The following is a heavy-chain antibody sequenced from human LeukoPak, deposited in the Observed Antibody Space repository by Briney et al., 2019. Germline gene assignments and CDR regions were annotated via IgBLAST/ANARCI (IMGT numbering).Heavy chain of an antibody. CDR3: ASWGKQWLVLGDWFDP. Sequence: SETLSPTCAVSGGSISSSNWWSWVRQPPGKGLEWIGEIYHGGSTNYNPSLKSRVTISVDKSKNQFSLKLSSVTAADTAVYYCASWGKQWLVLGDWFDPWGQGTLVTVSS. J-gene: IGHJ5*02. D-gene: IGHD6-19*01. CDR2: IYHGGST. V-gene: IGHV4-4*02. CDR1: GGSISSSNW.